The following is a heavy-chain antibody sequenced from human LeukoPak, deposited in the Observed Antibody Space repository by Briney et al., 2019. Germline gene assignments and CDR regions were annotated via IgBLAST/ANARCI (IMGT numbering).Heavy chain of an antibody. CDR1: GFTFSSHA. D-gene: IGHD1-20*01. Sequence: GGSLRLSCTPSGFTFSSHAMGWVRQAPGKGLEWVSGISGNGAGTYYGDSVKGRFTISRDNSKNTLYLQMNSLRAEDTAVYYCAKSITGTTGGNWFDPWGQGTLVTVSS. V-gene: IGHV3-23*02. CDR2: ISGNGAGT. CDR3: AKSITGTTGGNWFDP. J-gene: IGHJ5*02.